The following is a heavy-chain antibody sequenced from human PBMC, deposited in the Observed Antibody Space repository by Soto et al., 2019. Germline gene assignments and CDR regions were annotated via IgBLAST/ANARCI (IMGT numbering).Heavy chain of an antibody. D-gene: IGHD3-10*01. CDR1: GFTFGRYA. V-gene: IGHV3-23*01. CDR3: AKAVALEPHFGTSSDRGFDP. J-gene: IGHJ5*02. CDR2: ISGSAGTT. Sequence: GGSLRLSCAASGFTFGRYAMSWGRQAPGKVLEWFSVISGSAGTTDYADPVKGHFTISRDNSKNALYLQMNSLRAEDMAIYYFAKAVALEPHFGTSSDRGFDPCGQGPMVTASS.